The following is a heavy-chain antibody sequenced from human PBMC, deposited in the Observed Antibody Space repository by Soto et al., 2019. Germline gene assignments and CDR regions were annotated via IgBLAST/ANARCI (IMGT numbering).Heavy chain of an antibody. J-gene: IGHJ4*02. CDR2: IYYSGST. V-gene: IGHV4-39*01. Sequence: SETLSLTCTVSGGSISSSSYYWGWIRQPPGKGLEWIGSIYYSGSTYYNPSLKSRVTISVDTSKNQFSLKLSSVTAADTAVDYCARSITIFGVAPRHYFDYWGQGTLVTVSS. CDR1: GGSISSSSYY. D-gene: IGHD3-3*01. CDR3: ARSITIFGVAPRHYFDY.